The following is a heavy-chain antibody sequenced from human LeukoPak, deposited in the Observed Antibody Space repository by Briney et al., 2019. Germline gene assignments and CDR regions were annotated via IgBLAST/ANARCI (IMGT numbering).Heavy chain of an antibody. CDR2: ISNDGSTK. CDR3: AKERSPRNAFDI. J-gene: IGHJ3*02. CDR1: GFTFSSYG. V-gene: IGHV3-30*18. D-gene: IGHD1-14*01. Sequence: GGSLRLSCAASGFTFSSYGMHWVRQAPGKGLEWVAVISNDGSTKYYADSVKGRFTISRDNSKNKLFLQMNSLRTEDTAVYYCAKERSPRNAFDIWGQGTMVTVSS.